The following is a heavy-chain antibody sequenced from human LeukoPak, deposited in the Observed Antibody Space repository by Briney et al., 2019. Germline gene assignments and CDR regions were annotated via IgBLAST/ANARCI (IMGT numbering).Heavy chain of an antibody. CDR2: IYYSGST. CDR1: GGSISSSSYY. Sequence: SETLSLTCTVSGGSISSSSYYWGWIRQPPGKGLEWIGSIYYSGSTYYNPSLKSRVTISVDTSKNQFSLKLSSVTAADTAVYYCASGRPATDALDIWGQGTMVTVSS. D-gene: IGHD2-2*01. V-gene: IGHV4-39*01. J-gene: IGHJ3*02. CDR3: ASGRPATDALDI.